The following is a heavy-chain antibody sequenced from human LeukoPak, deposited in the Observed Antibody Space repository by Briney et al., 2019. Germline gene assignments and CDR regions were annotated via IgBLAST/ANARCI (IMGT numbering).Heavy chain of an antibody. V-gene: IGHV3-30-3*01. J-gene: IGHJ4*02. CDR3: AASYDSSGYITGYFDY. CDR2: ISYDGSNK. Sequence: PGGSLRLSCAASGFIFSSYAMHWVRQAPGKGLEWVAVISYDGSNKYYADSVRGRFTISRDNSKNTLYLQMNSLRAEDTAVYYCAASYDSSGYITGYFDYWGQGTLVTVSS. D-gene: IGHD3-22*01. CDR1: GFIFSSYA.